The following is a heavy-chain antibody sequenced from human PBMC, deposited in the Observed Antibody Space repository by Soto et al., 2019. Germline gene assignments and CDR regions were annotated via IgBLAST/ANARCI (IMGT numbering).Heavy chain of an antibody. D-gene: IGHD2-2*01. CDR3: ARAVLPATAPFDY. CDR1: GGSINSGDYY. V-gene: IGHV4-30-4*01. CDR2: IYYSGST. Sequence: SETLSLTCTVSGGSINSGDYYWSWIRQPPGKGLEWIGYIYYSGSTYYNPSLKSRVTISADTSKNQFSLKLSSVTAADTAVYYCARAVLPATAPFDYWGQGTLVTSPQ. J-gene: IGHJ4*02.